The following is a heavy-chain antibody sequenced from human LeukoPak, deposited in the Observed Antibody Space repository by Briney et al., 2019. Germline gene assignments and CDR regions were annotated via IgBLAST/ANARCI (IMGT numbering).Heavy chain of an antibody. CDR1: GYSFTNYG. D-gene: IGHD1-14*01. CDR2: INTKTGNP. V-gene: IGHV7-4-1*02. Sequence: ASVKVSCKTSGYSFTNYGMNWVRQAPGQGLEWMGWINTKTGNPTYAQGFTGRFVFSLDTSVSTAYLQISSLKAEDTAVYYCARVVSTTDYWGQGTLVTVSS. J-gene: IGHJ4*02. CDR3: ARVVSTTDY.